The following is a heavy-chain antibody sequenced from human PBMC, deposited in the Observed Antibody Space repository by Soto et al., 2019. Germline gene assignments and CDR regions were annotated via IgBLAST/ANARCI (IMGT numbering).Heavy chain of an antibody. CDR2: INPNGGST. Sequence: QVQVVQSGAEVKKPGASVKVSCKTSGYTFINYHVHWVRQAPGQGLEWMGAINPNGGSTTYAQHLQGRITMTSDASTSPVYMDLSSLRSDDTAVYYCALPKNTLGWYNFWGQGSLVTVS. J-gene: IGHJ4*02. V-gene: IGHV1-46*01. D-gene: IGHD6-19*01. CDR1: GYTFINYH. CDR3: ALPKNTLGWYNF.